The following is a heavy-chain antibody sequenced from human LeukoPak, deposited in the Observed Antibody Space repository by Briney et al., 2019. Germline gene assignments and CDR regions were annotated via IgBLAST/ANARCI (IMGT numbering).Heavy chain of an antibody. Sequence: GGSLSLSCAASGFTFRDYWMSWLRQAPGKGLEWVANIKYDGNEEYYVDSVKGRFTISRDNAKNSLYLQLNSLRVEDTAVYYCKSGGAAPGSFDNWGQGTLVTVSP. CDR3: KSGGAAPGSFDN. J-gene: IGHJ4*02. V-gene: IGHV3-7*01. CDR1: GFTFRDYW. D-gene: IGHD6-13*01. CDR2: IKYDGNEE.